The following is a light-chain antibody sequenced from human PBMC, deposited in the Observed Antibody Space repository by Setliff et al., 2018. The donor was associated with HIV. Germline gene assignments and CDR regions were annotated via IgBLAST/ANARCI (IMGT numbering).Light chain of an antibody. V-gene: IGLV2-14*01. J-gene: IGLJ1*01. Sequence: QSALTQPASVSGSPGQSITISCTGISSVVGDFQSVSWYQQHPGKAPKLMIYEINDRPSGVSNRFSGSKSGNTASLTISGLRAEDEADYYCSSHTSSITRVFGTGTKVTVL. CDR2: EIN. CDR3: SSHTSSITRV. CDR1: SSVVGDFQS.